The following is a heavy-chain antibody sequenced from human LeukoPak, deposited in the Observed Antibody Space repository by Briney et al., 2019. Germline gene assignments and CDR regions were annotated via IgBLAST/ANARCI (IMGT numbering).Heavy chain of an antibody. Sequence: GASVTVSSVASRGTFSIYAISGVRPAPGQGREWMGRIIPIFGTANYAQQFQGRVTITTDESTSTAYMELGSLRSEDTAVYYCASSYVTQYYYYMDVWGKGTTVTVSS. CDR2: IIPIFGTA. CDR3: ASSYVTQYYYYMDV. J-gene: IGHJ6*03. CDR1: RGTFSIYA. V-gene: IGHV1-69*05. D-gene: IGHD3-10*02.